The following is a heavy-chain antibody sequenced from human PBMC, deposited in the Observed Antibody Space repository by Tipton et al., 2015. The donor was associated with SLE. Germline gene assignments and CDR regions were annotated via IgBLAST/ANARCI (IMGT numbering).Heavy chain of an antibody. J-gene: IGHJ4*02. CDR2: IYQNGGT. D-gene: IGHD7-27*01. V-gene: IGHV4-59*01. CDR1: AASISTSY. Sequence: LRLSCPVSAASISTSYWSWIRRAPGKGLEWIAYIYQNGGTSYNPSLRSRVTISIDTSKKQFSLKVRSASAADTAVYYCARIQMGTHYFDSWGQGILVTVSS. CDR3: ARIQMGTHYFDS.